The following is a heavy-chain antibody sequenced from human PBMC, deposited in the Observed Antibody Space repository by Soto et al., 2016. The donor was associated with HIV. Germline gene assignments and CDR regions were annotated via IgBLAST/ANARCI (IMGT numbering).Heavy chain of an antibody. CDR1: GFTFSSYW. CDR2: IKQDGSEK. J-gene: IGHJ6*03. V-gene: IGHV3-7*01. CDR3: ARGRHGNYYYYMDV. D-gene: IGHD4-17*01. Sequence: EVQLVESGGGLVQPGGSLRLSCAASGFTFSSYWMSWVRQAPGKGLEWVANIKQDGSEKYYVDSVKGRFTISRDNAKNSLYLQMNSLRAEDTAVYYCARGRHGNYYYYMDVVGTKGTTVTVSS.